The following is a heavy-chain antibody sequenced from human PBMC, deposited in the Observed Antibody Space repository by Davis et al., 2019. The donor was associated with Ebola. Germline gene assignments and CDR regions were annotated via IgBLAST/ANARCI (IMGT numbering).Heavy chain of an antibody. Sequence: PGGSLRLSCAASGFTFEDYAMHWVRQAPGKGLEWVAVTSHNERERFYGESVQGRFTISRDNSENVLYLQMDSLRPDDTAIYFCARALHDEVLDYWGQGTPVTVSS. V-gene: IGHV3-30*04. J-gene: IGHJ4*02. CDR1: GFTFEDYA. D-gene: IGHD1-1*01. CDR3: ARALHDEVLDY. CDR2: TSHNERER.